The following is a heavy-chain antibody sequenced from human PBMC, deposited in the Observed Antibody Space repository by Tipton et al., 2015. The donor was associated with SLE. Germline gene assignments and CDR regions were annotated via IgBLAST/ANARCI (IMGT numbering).Heavy chain of an antibody. J-gene: IGHJ5*02. CDR2: LYSGGSP. Sequence: GSLRLSCNVSGGSISSDYWSWIRQPPGKGLEWIGDLYSGGSPNYNPSLKSRVTMSVDTSKNHFSLKVNSVTAADTAVYYCARGGHYAWFGPWGQGFLVTVSS. CDR3: ARGGHYAWFGP. V-gene: IGHV4-59*01. CDR1: GGSISSDY. D-gene: IGHD3-3*01.